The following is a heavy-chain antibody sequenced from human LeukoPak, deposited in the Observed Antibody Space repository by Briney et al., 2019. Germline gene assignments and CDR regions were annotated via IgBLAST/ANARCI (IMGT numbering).Heavy chain of an antibody. CDR3: AREGDFGGIPGYYYGLDV. CDR1: EFTFSSYN. J-gene: IGHJ6*02. V-gene: IGHV3-21*01. Sequence: GGSLRLSCAASEFTFSSYNMNWVRQAPGKGPEWVSSISRSSSYLYYAVSVKGRFTISRDNAKNSLYLQMNSLRAEDTAVYYCAREGDFGGIPGYYYGLDVWARGPWSPSP. D-gene: IGHD4-23*01. CDR2: ISRSSSYL.